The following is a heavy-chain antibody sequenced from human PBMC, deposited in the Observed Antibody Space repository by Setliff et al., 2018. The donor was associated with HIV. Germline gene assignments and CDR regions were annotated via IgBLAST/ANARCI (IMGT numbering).Heavy chain of an antibody. J-gene: IGHJ4*02. Sequence: SETLSLTCSVSGYFISNGYYWGWIRQPPGKGLEWVGTIYQNGNTYYSPSLESRVSVSMDMSRNQFSVKLNSATAADTAVYYCAKLLPAADMAREIDSWGQGTLVTVSS. CDR1: GYFISNGYY. CDR2: IYQNGNT. CDR3: AKLLPAADMAREIDS. D-gene: IGHD2-2*01. V-gene: IGHV4-38-2*02.